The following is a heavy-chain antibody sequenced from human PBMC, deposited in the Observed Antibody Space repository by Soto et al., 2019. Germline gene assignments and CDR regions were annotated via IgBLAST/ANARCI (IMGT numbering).Heavy chain of an antibody. Sequence: GASVKVSCKASGYTFTGYYMHWVRQAPGQGLEWMGWINPNSGGTNYAQKFQGWVTMTRDTSISTAYMELSRLRSDDTAVYYCARDNDGYYPLYGMDVWGQGTTVTVSS. CDR2: INPNSGGT. J-gene: IGHJ6*02. CDR3: ARDNDGYYPLYGMDV. CDR1: GYTFTGYY. V-gene: IGHV1-2*04. D-gene: IGHD3-22*01.